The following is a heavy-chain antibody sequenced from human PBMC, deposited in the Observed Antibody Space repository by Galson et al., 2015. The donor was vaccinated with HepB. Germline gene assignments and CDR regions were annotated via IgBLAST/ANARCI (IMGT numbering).Heavy chain of an antibody. Sequence: SLRLSCAASGFTFSSYSMNWVRQAPGTGLEWVSSISSSSSYIYSADSVKGRFTISRDNAKNSLYLQMNSLRAEDTAVYYSARDLGYSGGPHFDYWGQGTLVTVSS. D-gene: IGHD1-26*01. J-gene: IGHJ4*02. CDR1: GFTFSSYS. CDR3: ARDLGYSGGPHFDY. V-gene: IGHV3-21*01. CDR2: ISSSSSYI.